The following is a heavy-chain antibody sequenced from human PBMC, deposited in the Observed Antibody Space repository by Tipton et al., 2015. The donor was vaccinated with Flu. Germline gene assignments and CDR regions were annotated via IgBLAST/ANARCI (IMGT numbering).Heavy chain of an antibody. J-gene: IGHJ4*02. CDR3: ARGSGYAGDY. D-gene: IGHD5-12*01. Sequence: LVQSGAEVKKPGASVKVSCKASGFSFANFGINWVRQAPGQGLEWMGWISLYSGDTRYSQNVQGRVAMTTDTSTGTAYMELRNLRSDDTAVYYCARGSGYAGDYWGQGTLVTVSS. CDR2: ISLYSGDT. V-gene: IGHV1-18*01. CDR1: GFSFANFG.